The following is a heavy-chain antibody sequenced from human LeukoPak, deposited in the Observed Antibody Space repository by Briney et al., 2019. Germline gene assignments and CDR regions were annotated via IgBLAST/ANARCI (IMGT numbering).Heavy chain of an antibody. CDR1: GGSFSGYY. CDR2: INHSGST. Sequence: SETLSLTCAVYGGSFSGYYWSWIRQPPGKGLEWIGEINHSGSTNYNPSLKSRVTISVDTSKNQFSLKLSSVTAADTAVYYCARVPYYDFWSGYSQALYYFDYWGQGTLVTVSS. V-gene: IGHV4-34*01. D-gene: IGHD3-3*01. CDR3: ARVPYYDFWSGYSQALYYFDY. J-gene: IGHJ4*02.